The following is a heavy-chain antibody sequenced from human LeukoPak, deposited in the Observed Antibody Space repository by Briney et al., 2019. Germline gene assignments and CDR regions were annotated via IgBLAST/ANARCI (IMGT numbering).Heavy chain of an antibody. J-gene: IGHJ4*02. CDR1: GFTVSSSY. D-gene: IGHD1-26*01. CDR2: IYSGGIT. Sequence: GGSLRLSCAASGFTVSSSYMSGVRQAPGRGLEWGSVIYSGGITYYADSVKGRFTISRDNSKNTLYLQMNSLRAEDTAVYYCARDLGGGTYYVGSDNWGQGTLVTVSS. CDR3: ARDLGGGTYYVGSDN. V-gene: IGHV3-66*01.